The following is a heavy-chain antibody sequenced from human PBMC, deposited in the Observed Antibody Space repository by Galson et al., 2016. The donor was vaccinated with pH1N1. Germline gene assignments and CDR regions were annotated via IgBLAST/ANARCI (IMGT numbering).Heavy chain of an antibody. CDR3: ARAGSSWDTYDYYYGMDV. J-gene: IGHJ6*02. CDR1: GFTFSSYW. V-gene: IGHV3-7*03. CDR2: IKQDGSEK. D-gene: IGHD6-13*01. Sequence: SLRLSCAASGFTFSSYWMSWVRQAPGKGLEWVANIKQDGSEKHYVDTVEGRFTISRDNAKNSLYLQMNSLRAEDTAVYYCARAGSSWDTYDYYYGMDVWGQGTTVTVSS.